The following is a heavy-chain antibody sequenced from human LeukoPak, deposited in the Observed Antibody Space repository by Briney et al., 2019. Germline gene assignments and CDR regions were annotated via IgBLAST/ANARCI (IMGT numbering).Heavy chain of an antibody. CDR2: ISGSGGST. J-gene: IGHJ3*02. D-gene: IGHD2-2*01. V-gene: IGHV3-23*01. Sequence: PGGSLRLSCAASGFTFSSYAMSWVRQAPGKGLEWVSAISGSGGSTYYADSVKGRFTISRDNSKNTLYLQMNSLRAEDTAVYYCAKATTGYCGGTICYPFDIWGQGTVVTVSS. CDR3: AKATTGYCGGTICYPFDI. CDR1: GFTFSSYA.